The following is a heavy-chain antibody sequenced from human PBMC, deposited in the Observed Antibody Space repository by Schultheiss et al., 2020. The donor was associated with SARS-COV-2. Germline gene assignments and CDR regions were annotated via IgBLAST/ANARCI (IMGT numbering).Heavy chain of an antibody. Sequence: GGSLRLSCAASGFTVSSNYMSWVRQAPGKGLEWVSVIYSGGSTYYADSVKGRFTISRDNSKNTLYLQMNSLRAEDTAVYYCARLMDDFWSGPKGWFDPWGQGTLVTVSS. CDR2: IYSGGST. CDR1: GFTVSSNY. CDR3: ARLMDDFWSGPKGWFDP. J-gene: IGHJ5*02. V-gene: IGHV3-66*02. D-gene: IGHD3-3*01.